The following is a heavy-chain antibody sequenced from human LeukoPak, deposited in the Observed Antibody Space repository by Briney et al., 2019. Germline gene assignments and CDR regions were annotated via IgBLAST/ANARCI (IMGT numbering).Heavy chain of an antibody. Sequence: SETLSLTCAVYGGSFSGYYWSWIRQHPGKGLEWIGYIYYSGSTYYNPSLKSRVTISVDTSKNQFSLKLSSVTAADTAVYYCARSPNPGLLRFLEWLPPDAFDIWGQGTMVTVSS. CDR1: GGSFSGYY. D-gene: IGHD3-3*01. CDR2: IYYSGST. J-gene: IGHJ3*02. V-gene: IGHV4-31*11. CDR3: ARSPNPGLLRFLEWLPPDAFDI.